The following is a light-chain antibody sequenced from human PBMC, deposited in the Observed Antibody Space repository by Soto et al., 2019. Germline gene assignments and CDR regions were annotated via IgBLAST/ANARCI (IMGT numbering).Light chain of an antibody. Sequence: EIVLTQSPGTLSLSPGERATLSCRASQSVSSSYLAWFQQKPGQAPRLLIYDASNRATGIPARFSGSGSGTDFTLTISSLEPEDFAVYYCQQRSNWPPWTFGQGTKGDIK. V-gene: IGKV3D-20*02. CDR3: QQRSNWPPWT. CDR1: QSVSSSY. CDR2: DAS. J-gene: IGKJ1*01.